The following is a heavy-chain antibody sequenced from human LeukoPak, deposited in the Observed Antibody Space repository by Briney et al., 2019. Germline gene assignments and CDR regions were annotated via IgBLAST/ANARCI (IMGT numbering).Heavy chain of an antibody. Sequence: SETLSLTCTVSGGSISSNDHYWSWIRRPPGKGLEWIGYIYFSGTTYYNPSLKSRVTISVDTSKNQFSLKLSSVTAADTAVYYCARRRNYFDYWGQGTLVTVSS. V-gene: IGHV4-30-4*01. J-gene: IGHJ4*02. CDR2: IYFSGTT. CDR1: GGSISSNDHY. CDR3: ARRRNYFDY.